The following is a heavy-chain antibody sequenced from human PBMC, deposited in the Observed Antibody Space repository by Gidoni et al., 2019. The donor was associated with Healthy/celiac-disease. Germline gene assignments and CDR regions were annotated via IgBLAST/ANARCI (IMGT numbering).Heavy chain of an antibody. V-gene: IGHV3-23*01. Sequence: EVQLLESGGGLVQPGGSLRLSCAASGFTFSSYAMSWVRQAPGKGLEWVAAISGSGGSTYYADSVKGRFTISRDNSKNTLYLQMNSLRAEDTAVYYCAKDRGWLQLNFVADYWGQGTLVTVSS. CDR2: ISGSGGST. CDR1: GFTFSSYA. CDR3: AKDRGWLQLNFVADY. J-gene: IGHJ4*02. D-gene: IGHD5-12*01.